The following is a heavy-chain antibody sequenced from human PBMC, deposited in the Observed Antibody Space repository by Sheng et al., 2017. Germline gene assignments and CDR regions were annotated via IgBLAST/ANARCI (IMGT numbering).Heavy chain of an antibody. V-gene: IGHV3-53*01. CDR1: GFTVSSNY. CDR3: ARDKSWNLRGWFDP. CDR2: IYSGGST. D-gene: IGHD1-7*01. Sequence: EVQLVESGGGLIQPGGSLRLSCAASGFTVSSNYMTWVRQPPGKGLEWVSLIYSGGSTYYADSVKGRFTVSRDSSKNTLYLQMNSLRAEDSAVYYCARDKSWNLRGWFDPWGQGTLVTVSS. J-gene: IGHJ5*02.